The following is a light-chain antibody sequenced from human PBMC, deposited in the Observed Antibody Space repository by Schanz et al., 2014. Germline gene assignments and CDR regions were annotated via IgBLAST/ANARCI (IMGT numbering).Light chain of an antibody. CDR2: GTS. Sequence: EIVVTQSPATLALSPGERASLSCRASRSISGNLAWYQQKPGQAPRLLIYGTSTRATGVPARFSGSGSGTEFTLTISSLQSEDFAVYYCQQYNIWPPVTFGQGTKVDIK. V-gene: IGKV3-15*01. J-gene: IGKJ1*01. CDR3: QQYNIWPPVT. CDR1: RSISGN.